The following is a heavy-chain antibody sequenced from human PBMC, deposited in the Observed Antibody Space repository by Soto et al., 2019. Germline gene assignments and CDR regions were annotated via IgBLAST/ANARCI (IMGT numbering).Heavy chain of an antibody. Sequence: QVQLVESGGGVVQPGRSLRLSCAASGFTFSSYAMQWVRQAPGKGLEWVAVISYDGSTKYHADSVKGRFTISRDNSKNTLDLQMNSLRAEDTAVYYCARDPLWGTAMVLWYFDLWGRGTLVTVSS. CDR3: ARDPLWGTAMVLWYFDL. J-gene: IGHJ2*01. CDR2: ISYDGSTK. D-gene: IGHD5-18*01. V-gene: IGHV3-30-3*01. CDR1: GFTFSSYA.